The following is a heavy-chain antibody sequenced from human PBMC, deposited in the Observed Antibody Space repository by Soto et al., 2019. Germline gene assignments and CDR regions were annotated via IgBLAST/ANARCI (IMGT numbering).Heavy chain of an antibody. D-gene: IGHD2-15*01. J-gene: IGHJ5*01. Sequence: GGSLRLSCAASGFTFSSYSMNWVRQAPGKGLEWVSYISSSSSTIYYADSVKGRFTISRDNAKNSIYLQMNSLRVEDTAVYYCAIVMDGSVWFNWFVSWGQGTQVTVSS. V-gene: IGHV3-48*01. CDR3: AIVMDGSVWFNWFVS. CDR1: GFTFSSYS. CDR2: ISSSSSTI.